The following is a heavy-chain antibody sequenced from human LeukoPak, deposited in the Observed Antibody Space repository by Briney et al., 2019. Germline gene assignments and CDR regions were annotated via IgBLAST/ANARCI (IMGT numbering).Heavy chain of an antibody. CDR2: IDHSGST. CDR3: ARGLPAAHYYYYYMDV. J-gene: IGHJ6*03. V-gene: IGHV4-34*01. D-gene: IGHD2-2*01. CDR1: GGSFSGYY. Sequence: SETLSLTCAVYGGSFSGYYWSWIRQPPGKGLEWIGEIDHSGSTNYNPSLKSRVTISVDTSKNQFSLKLSSVTAADTAVYCCARGLPAAHYYYYYMDVWGKGTTVTVSS.